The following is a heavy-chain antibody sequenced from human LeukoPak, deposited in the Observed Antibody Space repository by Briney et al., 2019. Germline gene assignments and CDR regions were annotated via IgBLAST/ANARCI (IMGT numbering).Heavy chain of an antibody. CDR1: GFTFSSYS. CDR2: ISSSSSYI. CDR3: ARVGGITLALAPSPFPDYNYYYMDV. J-gene: IGHJ6*03. Sequence: GGSLRLSCAASGFTFSSYSMNWVRQAPGKGLEWVSSISSSSSYIYYTDSVKGRFTISRDNAKKSLYLQMNSLRAEDTAVYYCARVGGITLALAPSPFPDYNYYYMDVWGKGTTVTVSS. V-gene: IGHV3-21*01. D-gene: IGHD3-10*01.